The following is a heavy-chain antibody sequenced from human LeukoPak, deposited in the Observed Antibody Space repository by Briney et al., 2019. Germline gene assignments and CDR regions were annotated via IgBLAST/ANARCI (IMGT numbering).Heavy chain of an antibody. D-gene: IGHD6-13*01. Sequence: GGSLRLSCAASGFTFSSYSMNWVRQAPGKGLEWVSSTSSSSSYIYYADSVKGRFTISRDNAKNSLYLQMNSLRAEDTAVYYCARDGGRQQLYSSYFDYWGQGTLVTVSS. J-gene: IGHJ4*02. V-gene: IGHV3-21*01. CDR3: ARDGGRQQLYSSYFDY. CDR1: GFTFSSYS. CDR2: TSSSSSYI.